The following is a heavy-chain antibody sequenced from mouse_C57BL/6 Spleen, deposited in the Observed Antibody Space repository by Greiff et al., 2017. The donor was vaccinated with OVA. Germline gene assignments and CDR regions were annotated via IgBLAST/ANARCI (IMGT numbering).Heavy chain of an antibody. CDR2: IDPSDSET. V-gene: IGHV1-52*01. CDR3: ARYNYGLYYFDY. CDR1: GYTFTSYW. D-gene: IGHD1-2*01. Sequence: QVQLKQPGAELVRPGSSVKLSCKASGYTFTSYWMHWVKQRPIQGLEWIGNIDPSDSETHYNQKFKDKATLTVDKSSSTAYMQLSSLTSEDSAVYYCARYNYGLYYFDYWGQGTTLTVSS. J-gene: IGHJ2*01.